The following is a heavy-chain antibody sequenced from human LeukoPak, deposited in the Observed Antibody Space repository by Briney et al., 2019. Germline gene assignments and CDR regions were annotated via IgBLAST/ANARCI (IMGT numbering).Heavy chain of an antibody. CDR2: ISSSGSTI. J-gene: IGHJ6*03. CDR3: SAGHYYHYMDV. CDR1: GFTFSDYY. Sequence: GGSLRLSCAASGFTFSDYYMSWIRQAPGKGLEWVSYISSSGSTIYYADSVKGRFTISRDNAKNSLYLQMNSLRAEDTAVYYCSAGHYYHYMDVWGKGTTVTVSS. V-gene: IGHV3-11*04. D-gene: IGHD6-13*01.